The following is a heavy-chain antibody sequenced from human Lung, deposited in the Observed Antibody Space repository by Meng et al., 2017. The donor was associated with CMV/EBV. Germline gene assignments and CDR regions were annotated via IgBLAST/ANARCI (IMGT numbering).Heavy chain of an antibody. CDR2: IYYSGST. CDR3: ARDGGKYCSSTSCKSKYYYYGMDV. D-gene: IGHD2-2*01. CDR1: GGSISSSSYY. J-gene: IGHJ6*02. Sequence: ESLKISCTVSGGSISSSSYYWGLIRQPPGKGLEWIGSIYYSGSTYYNPSLKSRVTISVDTSKNQFSLKLSSVTAADTAVYYCARDGGKYCSSTSCKSKYYYYGMDVWGQGTTVTVSS. V-gene: IGHV4-39*07.